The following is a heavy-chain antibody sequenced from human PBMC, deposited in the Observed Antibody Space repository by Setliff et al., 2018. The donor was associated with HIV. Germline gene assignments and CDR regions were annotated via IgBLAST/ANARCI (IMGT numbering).Heavy chain of an antibody. J-gene: IGHJ4*02. V-gene: IGHV4-30-4*01. D-gene: IGHD6-19*01. CDR3: VRGPQWLVQKGRVYYFDY. Sequence: PSETLSLTCTVSGGSITGYYWSWIRQAPGKGLEWIGCIYYSGSAYYNPSLQRRVTISVDTSKNQVSLKLNSMTAADTAVYFCVRGPQWLVQKGRVYYFDYWSQGTLVTVSS. CDR2: IYYSGSA. CDR1: GGSITGYY.